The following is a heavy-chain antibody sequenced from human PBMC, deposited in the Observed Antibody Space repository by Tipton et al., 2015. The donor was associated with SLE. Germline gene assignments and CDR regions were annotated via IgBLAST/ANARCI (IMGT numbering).Heavy chain of an antibody. Sequence: TLSLTCTVCGGSISSGTYSWSWIRQPAGKGLEWIGHIYTSGSTKYNPSLKSRVTISGDTSKNQFSLKLSSVTAADTAVYYCAGSIAARLGFDYWGQGTLVTVSS. V-gene: IGHV4-61*09. CDR3: AGSIAARLGFDY. CDR1: GGSISSGTYS. CDR2: IYTSGST. J-gene: IGHJ4*02. D-gene: IGHD6-6*01.